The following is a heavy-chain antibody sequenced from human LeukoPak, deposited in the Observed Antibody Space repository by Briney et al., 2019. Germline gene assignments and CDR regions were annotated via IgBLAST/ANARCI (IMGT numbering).Heavy chain of an antibody. D-gene: IGHD5-18*01. J-gene: IGHJ4*02. V-gene: IGHV3-21*01. CDR2: LSSSSTYI. CDR3: AASTKHTAMVDY. Sequence: GGSLRLSCAASGXTFSSYSMNWVRQAPGKGLESVSSLSSSSTYIYYADSVKGRFTISRDNAKNSLHLQMNSLRAEDTAVYYCAASTKHTAMVDYWGQGTLVTVSS. CDR1: GXTFSSYS.